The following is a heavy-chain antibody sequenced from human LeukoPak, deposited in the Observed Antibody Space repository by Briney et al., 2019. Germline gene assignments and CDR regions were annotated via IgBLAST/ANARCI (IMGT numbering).Heavy chain of an antibody. J-gene: IGHJ4*02. V-gene: IGHV3-23*01. Sequence: QAGGSLRLSCAASGFTFSSYAVTWVRQAPGKGLEWVSGITGSSDTTFYADSVKGRFTISRDNSKNTLYLQIHSLRAEDTAVYYCVKDYSTIAAAANPLFDYWGQGALVTVSS. CDR2: ITGSSDTT. D-gene: IGHD6-13*01. CDR1: GFTFSSYA. CDR3: VKDYSTIAAAANPLFDY.